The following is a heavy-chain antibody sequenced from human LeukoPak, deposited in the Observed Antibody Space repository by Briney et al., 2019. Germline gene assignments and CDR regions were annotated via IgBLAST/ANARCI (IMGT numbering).Heavy chain of an antibody. Sequence: GGSLRLSCAASGITFSSYSMNWVRQAPGKGLEWVSSISSSGSCTYYADLVRGRFTISRDNAKNSLFLDMNSLSAEDTAVYYCARDGWYDILTGYPIWGQGTMVTVSS. CDR2: ISSSGSCT. D-gene: IGHD3-9*01. J-gene: IGHJ3*02. CDR1: GITFSSYS. V-gene: IGHV3-21*01. CDR3: ARDGWYDILTGYPI.